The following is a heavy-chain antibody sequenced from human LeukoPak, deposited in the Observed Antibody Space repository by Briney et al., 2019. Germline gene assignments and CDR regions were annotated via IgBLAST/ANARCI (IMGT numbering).Heavy chain of an antibody. V-gene: IGHV3-30*02. CDR2: IRYDGSNK. CDR3: ANDGYGDYVIDY. J-gene: IGHJ4*02. CDR1: GFTFSSYG. Sequence: GGSLRLSCAASGFTFSSYGMHWVRQAPGKGLEWVAFIRYDGSNKYYADSMKGRFTISRDNSKNTLYLQMNSLRAEDTAVYYCANDGYGDYVIDYWGQGTLVTVSS. D-gene: IGHD4-17*01.